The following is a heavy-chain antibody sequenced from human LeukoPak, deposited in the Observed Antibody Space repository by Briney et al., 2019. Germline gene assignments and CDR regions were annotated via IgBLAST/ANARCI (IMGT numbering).Heavy chain of an antibody. V-gene: IGHV4-38-2*02. D-gene: IGHD3-10*01. Sequence: PSETLSLTCTVSGYSISSGYFWGWIRQPPGKGLEWIGNIYHSGRTYYNPSLKSRVTISVDTSKNQFSLKLSSVTAADTAVYYCARHVGFITMVRGVINNNWFDPCGQGTLVTVSS. CDR3: ARHVGFITMVRGVINNNWFDP. CDR2: IYHSGRT. J-gene: IGHJ5*02. CDR1: GYSISSGYF.